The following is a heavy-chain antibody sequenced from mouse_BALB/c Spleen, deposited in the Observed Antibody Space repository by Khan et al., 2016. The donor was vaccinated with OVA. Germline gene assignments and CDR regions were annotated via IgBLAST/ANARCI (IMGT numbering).Heavy chain of an antibody. CDR2: INSDGIYT. D-gene: IGHD1-1*01. V-gene: IGHV5-9-3*01. CDR1: GCTFSTYA. J-gene: IGHJ3*01. CDR3: ARHNYGPFAY. Sequence: EVELVESGGGLVKPGGSLKLSCAASGCTFSTYAMSWVRQTPEKRLEWVATINSDGIYTYYPDSVKGRFTISRDDAKDTLYLQMSSLRSEDAAMYYCARHNYGPFAYWGQGTLVTVSA.